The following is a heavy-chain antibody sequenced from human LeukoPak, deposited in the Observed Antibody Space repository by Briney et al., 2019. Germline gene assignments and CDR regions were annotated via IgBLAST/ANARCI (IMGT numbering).Heavy chain of an antibody. Sequence: QSGGSLRLSCAASGLTFSNYGMHWVRQAPGKGLEWVAFIWYDGSNKYYADSVKGRFTISRDNSKNTLYLQMNSLRTEDTAVYYCAKDPYGGNGAIDYWGQGTQVTVSS. D-gene: IGHD4-23*01. J-gene: IGHJ4*02. CDR1: GLTFSNYG. V-gene: IGHV3-30*02. CDR3: AKDPYGGNGAIDY. CDR2: IWYDGSNK.